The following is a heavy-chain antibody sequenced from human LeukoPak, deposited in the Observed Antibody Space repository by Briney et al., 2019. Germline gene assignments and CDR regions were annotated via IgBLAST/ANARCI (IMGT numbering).Heavy chain of an antibody. V-gene: IGHV3-66*01. J-gene: IGHJ6*02. CDR3: ARGRPLSAYYGMDV. CDR1: GVTVRSNY. CDR2: IYSGGST. D-gene: IGHD2-2*01. Sequence: VGSLRLSCAASGVTVRSNYMSRGRQAPGKRLGRGSVIYSGGSTYYADSVKGRFTISRDNSKNTQYLQMNSLRAEDTAVYYCARGRPLSAYYGMDVWGQGTTVTVSS.